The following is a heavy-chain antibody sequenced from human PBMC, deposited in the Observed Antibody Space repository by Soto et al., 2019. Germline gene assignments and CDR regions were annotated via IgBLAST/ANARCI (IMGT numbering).Heavy chain of an antibody. D-gene: IGHD3-10*01. CDR3: TSSNDLWFGERKPYGMDV. Sequence: GGSLRLSCTASGFTFGDYAMSWFRQAPGKGLEWVGFIRSKAYGGTTEYAASVKGRFTISRDDSKSIAYLQMNSLKTEDTAVYYCTSSNDLWFGERKPYGMDVWGQGTTVTVSS. V-gene: IGHV3-49*03. CDR1: GFTFGDYA. J-gene: IGHJ6*02. CDR2: IRSKAYGGTT.